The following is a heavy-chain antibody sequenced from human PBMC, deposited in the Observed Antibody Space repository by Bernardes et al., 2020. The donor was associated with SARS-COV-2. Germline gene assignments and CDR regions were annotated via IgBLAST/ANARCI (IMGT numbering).Heavy chain of an antibody. Sequence: VGSLILSCAASGFSFSDSSMNWVRQAPGKGLEWVSSILSNRNLIYYADSAQGRFTISRDNTKNALYLQMDNLRAEDTAVYYCARGEYSSGNYYDAWGRGTLVTVSS. CDR3: ARGEYSSGNYYDA. V-gene: IGHV3-21*01. CDR2: ILSNRNLI. D-gene: IGHD6-19*01. J-gene: IGHJ4*02. CDR1: GFSFSDSS.